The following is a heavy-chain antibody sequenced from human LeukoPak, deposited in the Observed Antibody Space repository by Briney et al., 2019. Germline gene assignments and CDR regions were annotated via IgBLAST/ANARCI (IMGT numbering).Heavy chain of an antibody. CDR2: IWYDGSNK. CDR3: AREVIDYGYYFDY. D-gene: IGHD4-17*01. CDR1: GFTFSSYG. J-gene: IGHJ4*02. Sequence: GRSLRLSCAASGFTFSSYGMHWVRQAPGKGLEWVAVIWYDGSNKYYADSVKGRFTISRDNSKNTLYLQMNSLRAEDMAVYYCAREVIDYGYYFDYWGQGTLVTVSS. V-gene: IGHV3-33*01.